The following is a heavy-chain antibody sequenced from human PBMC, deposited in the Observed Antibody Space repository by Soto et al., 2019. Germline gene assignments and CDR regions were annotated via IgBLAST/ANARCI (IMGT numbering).Heavy chain of an antibody. CDR1: GFTFSSYG. CDR3: ATAGYYYDSSGYYFA. J-gene: IGHJ5*02. Sequence: PGGSLRLSCAASGFTFSSYGMHWVRQAPGKGLEWVAVIWYDGSNKYYADSVKGRFTISRDNSKNTLYLQMNSLGAEDTAVYYCATAGYYYDSSGYYFAWGQGTLVTVSS. CDR2: IWYDGSNK. D-gene: IGHD3-22*01. V-gene: IGHV3-33*01.